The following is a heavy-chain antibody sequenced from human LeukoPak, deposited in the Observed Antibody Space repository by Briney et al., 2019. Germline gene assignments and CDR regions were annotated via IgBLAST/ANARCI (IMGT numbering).Heavy chain of an antibody. CDR2: INSGSTYT. CDR3: ARSLTTLTYEGY. Sequence: PGGSLRLSCAASGFTFSSYMMNWVRQAPGKGLEWVSSINSGSTYTYYTESVKGRFTVSRDNAKNSLFLQMNSLRAEDTAIYYCARSLTTLTYEGYWGQGTQVTVSS. D-gene: IGHD1-1*01. J-gene: IGHJ4*02. CDR1: GFTFSSYM. V-gene: IGHV3-21*01.